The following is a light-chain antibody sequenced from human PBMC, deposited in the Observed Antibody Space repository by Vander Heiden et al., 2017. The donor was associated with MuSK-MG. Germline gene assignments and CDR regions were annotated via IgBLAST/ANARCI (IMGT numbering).Light chain of an antibody. CDR1: QSISTY. Sequence: DIQMTQSRSSLPASVGDRVTITCRASQSISTYLNWYQQKPGKAPKLLIYTTSSLQSGVPSRFSGSGSGTYFTLTIGSLQPEDFATYYCQQSDSTPFTFGHGTTVDIK. J-gene: IGKJ3*01. CDR2: TTS. CDR3: QQSDSTPFT. V-gene: IGKV1-39*01.